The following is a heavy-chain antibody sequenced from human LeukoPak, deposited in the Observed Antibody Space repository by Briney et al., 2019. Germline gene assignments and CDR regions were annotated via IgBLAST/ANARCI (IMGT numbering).Heavy chain of an antibody. J-gene: IGHJ6*03. CDR3: ARGLQRGELLYGDYYYYMDV. CDR1: GYTFTSYY. Sequence: APVKVSCKASGYTFTSYYMHWVRQAPGQGLEWMGIINPSGGSTSYAQKFQGRVTMTRDMSTSTVYMELSSLRSEDTAVYYCARGLQRGELLYGDYYYYMDVWGKGTTVTVSS. V-gene: IGHV1-46*01. D-gene: IGHD1-26*01. CDR2: INPSGGST.